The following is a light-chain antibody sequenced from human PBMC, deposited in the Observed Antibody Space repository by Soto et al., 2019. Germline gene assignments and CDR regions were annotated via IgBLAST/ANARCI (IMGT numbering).Light chain of an antibody. CDR2: KTS. Sequence: DIQMTQSPSTQSASVGDRVTITCRASQSFSTWLAWYQQKPGKAPNLLIYKTSILESGVPSRCSGSGSGTEFTLTISSLQPDDFATYCCQQYNSNPLTFGGGTKVEIK. J-gene: IGKJ4*01. CDR3: QQYNSNPLT. CDR1: QSFSTW. V-gene: IGKV1-5*03.